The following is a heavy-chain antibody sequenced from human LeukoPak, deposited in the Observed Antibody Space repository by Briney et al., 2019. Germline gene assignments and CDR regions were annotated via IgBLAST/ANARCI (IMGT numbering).Heavy chain of an antibody. V-gene: IGHV3-21*01. Sequence: PGGSLRLSCAASGFTFSNYNMNWVRQAPGKGLEWVSSISSSSSYIYYADSVKGRFTISRDNAKNSLYLQMNSLRAEDTAVYYCTRDVRDHYDGSGYYSTPRFDYWGQGTLVTVSS. J-gene: IGHJ4*02. D-gene: IGHD3-22*01. CDR3: TRDVRDHYDGSGYYSTPRFDY. CDR1: GFTFSNYN. CDR2: ISSSSSYI.